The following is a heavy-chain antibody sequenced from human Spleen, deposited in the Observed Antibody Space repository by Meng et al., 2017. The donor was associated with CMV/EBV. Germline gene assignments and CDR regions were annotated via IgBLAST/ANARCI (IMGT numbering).Heavy chain of an antibody. Sequence: GESLKISCAASGFTVSSSYMSWVRQAPGKGLEWVSVISSDGRTNYGDSVKGRFTISRDNSNSTVYLQMNSLRAEDTAVYYCSKDIEESIFGVIIPPYYYGVDVWGQGTTVTVSS. CDR2: ISSDGRT. D-gene: IGHD3-3*01. V-gene: IGHV3-53*05. CDR1: GFTVSSSY. J-gene: IGHJ6*02. CDR3: SKDIEESIFGVIIPPYYYGVDV.